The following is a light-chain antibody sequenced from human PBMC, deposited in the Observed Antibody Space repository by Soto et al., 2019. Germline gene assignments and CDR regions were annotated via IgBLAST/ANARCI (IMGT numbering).Light chain of an antibody. CDR2: GPS. Sequence: ERVMTQSPATLSVSPGERATLSCRASQSISSNLAWYQQKPGQAPRLLIYGPSIRSTGIPARFSGSGSGTEFTLTISSLQSEDFAVYYCQQYNNWPFTFGPGTKVDIK. J-gene: IGKJ3*01. V-gene: IGKV3-15*01. CDR3: QQYNNWPFT. CDR1: QSISSN.